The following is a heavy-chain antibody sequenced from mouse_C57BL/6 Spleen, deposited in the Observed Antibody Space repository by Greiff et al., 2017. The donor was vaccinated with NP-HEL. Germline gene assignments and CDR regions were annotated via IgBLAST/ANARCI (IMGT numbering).Heavy chain of an antibody. V-gene: IGHV5-4*01. CDR1: GFTFSSYA. CDR3: ARDSSGTGSWFAY. D-gene: IGHD4-1*01. CDR2: ISDGGSYT. Sequence: EVQLVESGGGLVKPGGSLKLSCAASGFTFSSYAMSWVRQTPEKRLEWVATISDGGSYTYYPDNVKGRFTISRDNAKNNLYLQMSHLKSEDTAMYDCARDSSGTGSWFAYWGQGTLVTVSA. J-gene: IGHJ3*01.